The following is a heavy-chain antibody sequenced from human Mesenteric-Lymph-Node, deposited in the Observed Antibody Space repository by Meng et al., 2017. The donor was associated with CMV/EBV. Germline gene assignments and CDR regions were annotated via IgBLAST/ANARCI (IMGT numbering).Heavy chain of an antibody. D-gene: IGHD4-17*01. V-gene: IGHV3-21*04. CDR1: GFTFSSYS. Sequence: GESLKISCAASGFTFSSYSMNWVRQAPGKGLEWVSSISSSSSYIYYADSVKGRFTISRDNAKTFLYLQMNSLRAEDTALYYCARRDGAEGPDYWGQGTLVTVSS. CDR3: ARRDGAEGPDY. CDR2: ISSSSSYI. J-gene: IGHJ4*02.